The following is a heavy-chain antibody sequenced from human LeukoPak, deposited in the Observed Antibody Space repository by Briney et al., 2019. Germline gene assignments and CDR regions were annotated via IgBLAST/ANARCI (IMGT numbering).Heavy chain of an antibody. J-gene: IGHJ4*02. CDR1: GGSFSGYY. D-gene: IGHD2-2*01. CDR3: ARLHFCSSTSCYRAHFDY. CDR2: IYYSGST. Sequence: SETLSLTCAVYGGSFSGYYWSWIRQPPGKGLEWIGSIYYSGSTYYNPSLKSRVTISVDTSKNQFSLKLSSVTAADTAVYYCARLHFCSSTSCYRAHFDYWGQGTLVTVSS. V-gene: IGHV4-34*01.